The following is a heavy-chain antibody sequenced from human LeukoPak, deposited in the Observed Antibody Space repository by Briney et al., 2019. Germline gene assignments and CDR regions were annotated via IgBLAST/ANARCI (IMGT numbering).Heavy chain of an antibody. Sequence: ASVKVSCKVSGYTLTELSMHWVRQAPGKGLEWMGGFDPEDGETIYAQKFQGRVSMTEDTSTDTAYMELNSLRSDDTAVYYCATDPGEIVPAAKGPRGDYCYGMDVWGQGTTVTVSS. CDR3: ATDPGEIVPAAKGPRGDYCYGMDV. V-gene: IGHV1-24*01. CDR2: FDPEDGET. J-gene: IGHJ6*02. D-gene: IGHD2-2*01. CDR1: GYTLTELS.